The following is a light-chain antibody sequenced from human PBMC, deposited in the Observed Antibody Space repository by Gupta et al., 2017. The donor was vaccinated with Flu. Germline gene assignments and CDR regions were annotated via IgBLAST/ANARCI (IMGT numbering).Light chain of an antibody. V-gene: IGLV2-8*01. CDR2: EVI. Sequence: QSALTQPPPASGSPGPSVTISCTGTSSDVGGHRFVSWYQQHPGKAPQLMIYEVIKRPSGVPDRFSGSKSGNTASLTVSGLQAEDEADYYCSSYAGGNNWVFGGGTKLTVL. CDR1: SSDVGGHRF. CDR3: SSYAGGNNWV. J-gene: IGLJ3*02.